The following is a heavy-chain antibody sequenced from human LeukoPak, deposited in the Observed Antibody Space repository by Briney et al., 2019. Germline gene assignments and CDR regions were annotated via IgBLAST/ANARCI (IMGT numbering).Heavy chain of an antibody. CDR2: IIPILGIA. Sequence: SVKVSCKASGGTFSSYAISWVRQAPGQGLEWMGRIIPILGIANYAQKFQGRVTITADKSTSTAYMELSSLRSEDTAVYYCARFDPPDRYYGMDVWGQGTTVTVSS. CDR1: GGTFSSYA. J-gene: IGHJ6*02. V-gene: IGHV1-69*04. CDR3: ARFDPPDRYYGMDV.